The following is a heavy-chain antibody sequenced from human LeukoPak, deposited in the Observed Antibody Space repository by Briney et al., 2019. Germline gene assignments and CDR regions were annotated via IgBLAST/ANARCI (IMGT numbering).Heavy chain of an antibody. J-gene: IGHJ4*02. CDR3: ARGSTIRYYYDSSGYYRGAADY. CDR1: GYTFTGYY. CDR2: INPNSGGT. D-gene: IGHD3-22*01. V-gene: IGHV1-2*02. Sequence: ASVKVSCKASGYTFTGYYMHWVRQAPGQGLEWMGWINPNSGGTNYAQKFQGRVTMTTDTSTSTAYMELRSLRSDDTAVYYCARGSTIRYYYDSSGYYRGAADYWGQGTLVTVSS.